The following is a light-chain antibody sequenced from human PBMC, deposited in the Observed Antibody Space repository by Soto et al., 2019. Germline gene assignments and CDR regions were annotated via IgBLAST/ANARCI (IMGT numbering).Light chain of an antibody. Sequence: QSALTQPPSASGSPGQSVTISCTGTSSDVGAYYYVSWYQQHPGKAPKIIIYEVNKRPSGVPDRFSGSKSGNTASLTVSGLQADDEADYYCNSYAGSNKPYVFGTGTKLTVL. J-gene: IGLJ1*01. CDR3: NSYAGSNKPYV. V-gene: IGLV2-8*01. CDR2: EVN. CDR1: SSDVGAYYY.